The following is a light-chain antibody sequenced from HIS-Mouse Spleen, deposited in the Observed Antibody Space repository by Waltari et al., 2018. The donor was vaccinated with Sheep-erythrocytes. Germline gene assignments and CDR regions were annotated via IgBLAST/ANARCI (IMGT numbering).Light chain of an antibody. CDR2: EVS. CDR1: SSDVGGYNY. J-gene: IGLJ3*02. CDR3: SSYAGSNNWV. Sequence: QSALTQPPSASGSPGQSVTISCTGTSSDVGGYNYVSWYQQHPGKAPKLMIYEVSNRPSGVPVRFSGAKSGNSASLTVSGRQAEDEADYYCSSYAGSNNWVFGGGTKLTVL. V-gene: IGLV2-8*01.